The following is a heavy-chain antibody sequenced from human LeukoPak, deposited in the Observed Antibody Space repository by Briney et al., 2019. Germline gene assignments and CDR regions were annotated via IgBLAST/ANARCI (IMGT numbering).Heavy chain of an antibody. Sequence: SETLSLTCAVYGGSFSGYYWSWIRQPPGKGLEWIGEINHSGSTNYNPSLKSRVTISVDTSKNQFSLKLSSVTAADTAVYYCARDFWSGGYYHGMDVWGQGTTVTVSS. CDR3: ARDFWSGGYYHGMDV. V-gene: IGHV4-34*01. D-gene: IGHD3-3*01. CDR1: GGSFSGYY. CDR2: INHSGST. J-gene: IGHJ6*02.